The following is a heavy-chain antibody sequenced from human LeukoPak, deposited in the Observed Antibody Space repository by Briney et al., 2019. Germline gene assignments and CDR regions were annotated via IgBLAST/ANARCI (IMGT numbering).Heavy chain of an antibody. CDR2: IYYSGST. V-gene: IGHV4-59*01. Sequence: SETLSLTCTVSGGSISSYYWSWIRQPPGKGLEWIGYIYYSGSTNYNPSLKSRVTMSVDTSKNQFSLKLSSVTAADTAVYYCARDFYGSGIGSWFDPWGQGTLVTVSS. CDR1: GGSISSYY. D-gene: IGHD3-10*01. J-gene: IGHJ5*02. CDR3: ARDFYGSGIGSWFDP.